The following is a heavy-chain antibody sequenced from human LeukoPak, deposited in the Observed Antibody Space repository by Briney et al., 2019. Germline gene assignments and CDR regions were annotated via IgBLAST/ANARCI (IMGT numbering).Heavy chain of an antibody. CDR3: ARNFDMKGFDP. D-gene: IGHD3-9*01. CDR2: INSDSGFT. Sequence: AASVKVSCKASGYTFTGYYMNWVRQAPGQGLVWMGWINSDSGFTKYAQKFQGRVTMTRDTSITTVYMDLTRLTSDDTAVYYCARNFDMKGFDPWGQGTLVTVSS. J-gene: IGHJ5*02. V-gene: IGHV1-2*02. CDR1: GYTFTGYY.